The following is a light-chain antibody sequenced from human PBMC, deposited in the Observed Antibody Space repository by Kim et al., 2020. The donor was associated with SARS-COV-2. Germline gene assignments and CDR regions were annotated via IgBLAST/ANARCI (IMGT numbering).Light chain of an antibody. CDR2: GAS. CDR3: QRYDSPPWT. Sequence: DIQMTQSPSSLSASVGDRVTITCRASQDIGNYLAWYQQEPGKVPKLLISGASALQSGVPSRFGGSGSGTHFTLTITSLQPGDVGSYYCQRYDSPPWTFGPGTKLEIK. CDR1: QDIGNY. V-gene: IGKV1-27*01. J-gene: IGKJ1*01.